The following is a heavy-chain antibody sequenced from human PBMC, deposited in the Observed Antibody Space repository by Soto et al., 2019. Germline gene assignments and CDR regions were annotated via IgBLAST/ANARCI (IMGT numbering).Heavy chain of an antibody. CDR2: ISSYNGNT. CDR3: TRDNYGDYGSYYYYCGMDV. CDR1: GYTFTRYG. D-gene: IGHD4-17*01. J-gene: IGHJ6*02. V-gene: IGHV1-18*01. Sequence: QVQLVQSGAEVKKPGASVKVSCMSSGYTFTRYGINWVRQAPGQGLEWMGWISSYNGNTNYAQKFQGRVTMTTDTSTSTAYMELRSLRSDDTAVYYCTRDNYGDYGSYYYYCGMDVWGQGTTVTVSS.